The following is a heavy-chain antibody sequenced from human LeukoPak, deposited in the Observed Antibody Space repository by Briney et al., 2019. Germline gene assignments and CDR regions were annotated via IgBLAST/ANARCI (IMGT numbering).Heavy chain of an antibody. CDR3: AKDFIYTGGPFDI. J-gene: IGHJ3*02. CDR2: ISWNSGSI. V-gene: IGHV3-9*01. D-gene: IGHD3-10*01. Sequence: SLRLSCAASGFTFDDYAMHWVRQAPGKGLEWVSGISWNSGSIAYADSVKGRFTISRDNAKNSLYLQMNSLRAEDTALYYCAKDFIYTGGPFDIWGQGTMVTVSS. CDR1: GFTFDDYA.